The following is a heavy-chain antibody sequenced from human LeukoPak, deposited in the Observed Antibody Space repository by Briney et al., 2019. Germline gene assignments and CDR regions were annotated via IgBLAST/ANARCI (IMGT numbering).Heavy chain of an antibody. CDR1: GFTFSTYS. V-gene: IGHV3-21*01. CDR3: AREERRVSSRIDF. Sequence: GGSLRLSCAASGFTFSTYSMHCVRQAPGKGLEWVSSISTSSSYIYYADSVKGRFTISRDNAKNSLFLQMSGLRAEDTAVYYCAREERRVSSRIDFWGQGTLVTVSS. CDR2: ISTSSSYI. D-gene: IGHD1-26*01. J-gene: IGHJ4*02.